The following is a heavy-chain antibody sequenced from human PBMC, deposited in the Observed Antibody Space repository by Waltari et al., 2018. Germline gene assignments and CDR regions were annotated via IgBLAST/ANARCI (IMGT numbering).Heavy chain of an antibody. CDR1: GTSIAAHYFF. Sequence: GPKLVKPSETLSLTCTVSGTSIAAHYFFWAWVRQSPGKGLEWIGSVLSSGQTYYNPSLKDRVTVSLDASKDQFSLKLTSMTAADTAVYFCAKHPNSLYYFDSWGQGTLVAVSS. CDR3: AKHPNSLYYFDS. CDR2: VLSSGQT. V-gene: IGHV4-39*01. J-gene: IGHJ4*02. D-gene: IGHD2-2*02.